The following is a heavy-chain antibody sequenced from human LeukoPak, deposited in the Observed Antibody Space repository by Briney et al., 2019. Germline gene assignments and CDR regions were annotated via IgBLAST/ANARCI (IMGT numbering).Heavy chain of an antibody. CDR1: GGSVRDSSFY. CDR2: IYYSGST. Sequence: PPETLSLTCTVSGGSVRDSSFYWGWLRQPPGKGLEWIGSIYYSGSTYYNPSLKSRVTISVDTSKNQFSLKLSSVTAADTAVYYCARGSSSSWYRPSGWFDPWGQGTLVTVSS. D-gene: IGHD6-13*01. J-gene: IGHJ5*02. V-gene: IGHV4-39*07. CDR3: ARGSSSSWYRPSGWFDP.